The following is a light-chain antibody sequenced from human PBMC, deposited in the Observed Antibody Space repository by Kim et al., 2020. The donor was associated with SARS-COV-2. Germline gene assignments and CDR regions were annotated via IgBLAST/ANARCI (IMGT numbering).Light chain of an antibody. J-gene: IGLJ2*01. CDR2: GKN. CDR3: NTRDSSGNLVV. V-gene: IGLV3-19*01. Sequence: ALGQKVRITCQGDSLRSYYASWYQQKPGQAPVLVIYGKNNRPSGIPDRFSGASSGNTASLTIAGAQAEDEADYDCNTRDSSGNLVVFGGGTQLTVL. CDR1: SLRSYY.